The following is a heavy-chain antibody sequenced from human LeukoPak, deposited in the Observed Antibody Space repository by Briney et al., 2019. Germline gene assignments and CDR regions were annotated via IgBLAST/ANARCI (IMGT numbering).Heavy chain of an antibody. V-gene: IGHV3-21*01. CDR1: GFTLRSYA. D-gene: IGHD3-10*01. CDR3: ARDLYYFGSGTYYRSDAFDI. Sequence: GSLRLSCAASGFTLRSYAMNWVRQAPGKGLEWVSVISTTSNEIYYADSVKGRFTISRDNSKNSLYLQMYSLRAEDTAVYYCARDLYYFGSGTYYRSDAFDIWGQGTMVTVSA. CDR2: ISTTSNEI. J-gene: IGHJ3*02.